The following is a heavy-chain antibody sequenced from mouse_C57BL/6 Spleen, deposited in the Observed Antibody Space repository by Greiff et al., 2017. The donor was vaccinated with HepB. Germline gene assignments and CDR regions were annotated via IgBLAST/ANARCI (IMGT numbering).Heavy chain of an antibody. V-gene: IGHV5-4*03. J-gene: IGHJ1*03. CDR1: GFTFSSYA. CDR3: ARGGERDWYFDV. Sequence: EVKLVESGGGLVKPGGSLKLSCAASGFTFSSYAMSWVRQTPEKRLEWVATISDGGSYTYYPDNVKGRFTISRDNAKNNLYLQMSHLKSEDTAMYYCARGGERDWYFDVWGTGTTVTVAS. CDR2: ISDGGSYT.